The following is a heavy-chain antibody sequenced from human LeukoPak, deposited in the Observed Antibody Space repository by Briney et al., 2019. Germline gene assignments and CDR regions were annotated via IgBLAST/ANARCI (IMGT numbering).Heavy chain of an antibody. V-gene: IGHV4-39*07. CDR2: IYYSGST. J-gene: IGHJ4*02. Sequence: PSETLSLTCTVSGGSISSSSYYWGWIRQPPGKGLEWIGSIYYSGSTYYNPSLKSRVTISVDTSKNQFSLKLSSVTAADTAVYYCARDSGLGGLVDYWGQGTLVTVSS. D-gene: IGHD3/OR15-3a*01. CDR3: ARDSGLGGLVDY. CDR1: GGSISSSSYY.